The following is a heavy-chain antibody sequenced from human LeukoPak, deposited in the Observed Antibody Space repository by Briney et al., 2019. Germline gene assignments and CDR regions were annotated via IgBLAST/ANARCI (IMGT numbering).Heavy chain of an antibody. CDR2: INWNGGST. CDR1: GFKFEEYG. J-gene: IGHJ4*02. Sequence: GGSLRLSCAGSGFKFEEYGMGWVRQAPGKGLEGVSVINWNGGSTGYVGSVKGRFTISRDNAKNSLYLQMNSLRAEDTALYHCARGGVATRLFDYWGQGTLVTVSS. D-gene: IGHD6-6*01. V-gene: IGHV3-20*01. CDR3: ARGGVATRLFDY.